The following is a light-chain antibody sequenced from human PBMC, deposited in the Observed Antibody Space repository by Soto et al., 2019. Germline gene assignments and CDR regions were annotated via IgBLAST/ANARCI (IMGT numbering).Light chain of an antibody. Sequence: QSALTQPPSASGSPGQSVSISCTGTSSDVGAYNYVSWYQQHPGKAPKLMIYDVSKRPSGVPDRFSGSKSGNTASLTVSGLQAEDEADYYYSSYAGSVYVFGTGTRSPS. J-gene: IGLJ1*01. CDR2: DVS. CDR3: SSYAGSVYV. CDR1: SSDVGAYNY. V-gene: IGLV2-8*01.